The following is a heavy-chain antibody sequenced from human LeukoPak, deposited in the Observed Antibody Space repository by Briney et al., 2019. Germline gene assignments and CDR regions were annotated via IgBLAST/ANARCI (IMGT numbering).Heavy chain of an antibody. CDR2: INADNGNT. CDR1: GYTFTSYA. CDR3: ARARSGFLSWGYSGYFDY. D-gene: IGHD2-15*01. J-gene: IGHJ4*02. Sequence: ASVKVSCKASGYTFTSYAMHWVRQAPGQRLEWMGWINADNGNTKYSQKFQGRVTITRDTSASTAYMELSSLRSEDTAVYYCARARSGFLSWGYSGYFDYWGQGTLVTVSS. V-gene: IGHV1-3*01.